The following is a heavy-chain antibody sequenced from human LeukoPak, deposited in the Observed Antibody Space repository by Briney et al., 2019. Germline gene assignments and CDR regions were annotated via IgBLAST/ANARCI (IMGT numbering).Heavy chain of an antibody. V-gene: IGHV4-34*01. CDR2: INHSGST. Sequence: SETLSLTCAVYGGSFSGYYWSWIRQPPGKGLEWVGEINHSGSTNYNPSLKSRVTISVDTSKNQLSLKLSSVTAADTAVYYCARGPKYSCSWQTFWGIAFDIWGQGTMVTVSS. CDR3: ARGPKYSCSWQTFWGIAFDI. CDR1: GGSFSGYY. J-gene: IGHJ3*02. D-gene: IGHD6-13*01.